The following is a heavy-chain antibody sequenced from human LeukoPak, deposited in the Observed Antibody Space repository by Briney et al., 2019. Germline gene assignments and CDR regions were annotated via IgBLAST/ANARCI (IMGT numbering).Heavy chain of an antibody. CDR3: ARELDGYYDSSGCYNVFDY. CDR2: IKQDGSEK. D-gene: IGHD3-22*01. CDR1: GFTFSSYW. V-gene: IGHV3-7*03. J-gene: IGHJ4*02. Sequence: GGSLRLSCAASGFTFSSYWMSWVRQAPGKGLEWVANIKQDGSEKYYVDSVKGRFTISRDNAKNSLYLQMNSLRAEDTAVYYCARELDGYYDSSGCYNVFDYWGQGTLVTVSS.